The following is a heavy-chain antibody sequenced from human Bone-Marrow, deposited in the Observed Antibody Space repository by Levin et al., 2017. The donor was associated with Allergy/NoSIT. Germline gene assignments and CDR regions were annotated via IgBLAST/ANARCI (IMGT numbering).Heavy chain of an antibody. CDR2: INHSGST. J-gene: IGHJ4*02. CDR1: GGSFSASY. D-gene: IGHD6-19*01. V-gene: IGHV4-34*01. CDR3: ARSVAGLDY. Sequence: SQTLSLPCAVYGGSFSASYWSWIRPPPGKGLEWIGEINHSGSTNYNPSLKSRVTISVDTSRNQFSLKLSSVTAADTAVYYCARSVAGLDYWGQGTLVTVSS.